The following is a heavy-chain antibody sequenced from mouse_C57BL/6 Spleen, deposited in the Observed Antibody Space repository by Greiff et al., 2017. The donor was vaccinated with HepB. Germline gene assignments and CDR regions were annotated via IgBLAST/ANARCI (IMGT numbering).Heavy chain of an antibody. CDR2: IDPSDIET. V-gene: IGHV1-52*01. Sequence: QVQLKQPGAELVRPGSSVKLSCKASGYTFTSYWMHWVKQRPIQGLEWIGNIDPSDIETHYNQKFKDKATLTVDKSSSTSYMQLSSLTSEDSAVYDCAREELGPYYYAMDYWGQGTSVTVSS. CDR1: GYTFTSYW. J-gene: IGHJ4*01. D-gene: IGHD4-1*01. CDR3: AREELGPYYYAMDY.